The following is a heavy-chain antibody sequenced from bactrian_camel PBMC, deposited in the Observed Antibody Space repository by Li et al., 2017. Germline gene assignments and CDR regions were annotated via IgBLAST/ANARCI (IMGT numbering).Heavy chain of an antibody. CDR1: GYIYSRVC. CDR2: ISPGGSSR. D-gene: IGHD3*01. J-gene: IGHJ4*01. V-gene: IGHV3S1*01. CDR3: AWGRTGAGPGLWLLLPYEYQT. Sequence: HVQLVESGGASVQAGGSLRLSCTASGYIYSRVCMAWFRQAPRKEREGVASISPGGSSRHYADSVKGRFTLAHDMTENTLTLQMNNLKPDDTGLYVCAWGRTGAGPGLWLLLPYEYQTWGLGTQVTVS.